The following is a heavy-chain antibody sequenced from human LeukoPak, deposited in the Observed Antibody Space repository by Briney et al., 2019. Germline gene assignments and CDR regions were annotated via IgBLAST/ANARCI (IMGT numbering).Heavy chain of an antibody. CDR2: ISSSSSYI. V-gene: IGHV3-21*01. CDR3: LIYHIGLHYFDY. CDR1: GFTFSSYS. J-gene: IGHJ4*02. D-gene: IGHD5-12*01. Sequence: GGSLRLSCAASGFTFSSYSMNWVRQAPGKGLAWVSSISSSSSYIYYAVSVKGRFTISRDNAKNSLYLQMNSLRAEDTAVYCLLIYHIGLHYFDYWGQGTLVAVRS.